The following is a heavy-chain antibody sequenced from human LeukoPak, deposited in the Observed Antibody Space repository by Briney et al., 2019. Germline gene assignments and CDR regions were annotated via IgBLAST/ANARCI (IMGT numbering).Heavy chain of an antibody. CDR2: IYPSDSDT. CDR1: GYNFASNW. Sequence: GDSLKISCQGSGYNFASNWIGWVRQMPGKGLEWMGIIYPSDSDTRYSPSFQGQVTISADKSITTAYLQWSSLKASDTAIYYCARPANGGVGYWGHGALVTVSS. D-gene: IGHD3-10*01. CDR3: ARPANGGVGY. J-gene: IGHJ4*03. V-gene: IGHV5-51*01.